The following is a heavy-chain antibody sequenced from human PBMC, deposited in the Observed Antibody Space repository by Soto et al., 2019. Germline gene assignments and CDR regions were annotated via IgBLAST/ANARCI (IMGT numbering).Heavy chain of an antibody. CDR3: ARGVGSYGYFGGPFDP. V-gene: IGHV1-69*12. CDR1: GGTFSSYA. D-gene: IGHD5-18*01. CDR2: IIPIFGTA. Sequence: QVQLVQSGAEVKKPGSSVKVSCKASGGTFSSYAISWVRQAPGQGLEWMGGIIPIFGTANYAQKFQGRVTITADESTSPAYMELSSLRSEDTAVYYCARGVGSYGYFGGPFDPWGQGTLVTVAS. J-gene: IGHJ5*02.